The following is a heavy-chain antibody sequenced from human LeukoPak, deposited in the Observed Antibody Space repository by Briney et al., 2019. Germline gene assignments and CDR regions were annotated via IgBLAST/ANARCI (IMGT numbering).Heavy chain of an antibody. D-gene: IGHD5-18*01. CDR2: ITASGGNT. CDR1: GFTFSSYA. CDR3: AKGNGYSYGRYYFDY. J-gene: IGHJ4*02. V-gene: IGHV3-23*01. Sequence: PGGSLRLSCAASGFTFSSYAMGWVRQAPGKWLEWVSAITASGGNTYYADSVKGRFTISRDNSKNTLYLQVNSLRAEDTAVYYCAKGNGYSYGRYYFDYWGQGTLVTVSS.